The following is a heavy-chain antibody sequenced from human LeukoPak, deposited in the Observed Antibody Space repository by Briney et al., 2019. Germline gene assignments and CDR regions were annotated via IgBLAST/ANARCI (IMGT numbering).Heavy chain of an antibody. CDR1: GFTFSNYW. D-gene: IGHD6-19*01. Sequence: GGSLRLSCAASGFTFSNYWMTWVRLAPGKGLEWVANIKHDGSEESYVDSVKGRFTISRDNAKNSLYLQMNSLRAEDTALYYCAKDEDSSGWYYFDYWGQGTLVTVSS. J-gene: IGHJ4*02. CDR2: IKHDGSEE. CDR3: AKDEDSSGWYYFDY. V-gene: IGHV3-7*03.